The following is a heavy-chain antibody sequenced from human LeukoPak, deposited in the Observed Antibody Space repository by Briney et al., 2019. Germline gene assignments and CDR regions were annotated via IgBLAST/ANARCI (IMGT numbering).Heavy chain of an antibody. J-gene: IGHJ4*02. V-gene: IGHV3-7*01. Sequence: PGGSLRLSCAASGFTFSSYWMSWVRQAPGKGLEWVANIKQDGSEKYYVDSVKGRFTISRDNAKNSLYLQMNSLRAEDTAVYYCARLGSTVTTHHDYWGQGTLVTVSS. CDR3: ARLGSTVTTHHDY. CDR2: IKQDGSEK. D-gene: IGHD4-17*01. CDR1: GFTFSSYW.